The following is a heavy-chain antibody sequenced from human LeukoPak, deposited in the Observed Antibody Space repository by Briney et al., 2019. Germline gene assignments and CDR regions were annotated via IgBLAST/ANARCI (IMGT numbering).Heavy chain of an antibody. V-gene: IGHV3-23*01. CDR3: AKDPRRGYRFQGCDAFDI. J-gene: IGHJ3*02. CDR1: GFTFSSYA. D-gene: IGHD5-18*01. Sequence: PGGSLRLSCAASGFTFSSYAMSWVRQAPGKGLEWVSAISGSGGSTYYADSVKGRFTISRDNSKNTLYLQMNSLRAEDTAVYYCAKDPRRGYRFQGCDAFDIWGQGTMVTVSS. CDR2: ISGSGGST.